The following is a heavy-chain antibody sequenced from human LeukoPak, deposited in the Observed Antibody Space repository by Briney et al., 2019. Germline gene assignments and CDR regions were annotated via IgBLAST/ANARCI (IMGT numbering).Heavy chain of an antibody. V-gene: IGHV4-59*01. CDR2: IYYSGST. J-gene: IGHJ6*02. CDR3: ARDRTYSSSRRSRVYYGMDV. Sequence: SETLSLTCTVSGGSISSYYWSWIRQPPGKGLEGSGDIYYSGSTNYNPSLKSRVTISVDTSKNQFSLKLSSVTAADTAVYYCARDRTYSSSRRSRVYYGMDVWGQGTTVTVSS. D-gene: IGHD6-13*01. CDR1: GGSISSYY.